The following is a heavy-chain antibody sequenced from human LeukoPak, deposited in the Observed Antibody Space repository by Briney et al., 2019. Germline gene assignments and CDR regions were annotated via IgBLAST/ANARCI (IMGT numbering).Heavy chain of an antibody. CDR2: IYYSGTT. Sequence: IRXXXXKGLEWIGYIYYSGTTNYNPSLKSRVTISVDTSKSQFSLKLTSVTAADTAVYYCARDHAFDIWGQGTMVTVSS. J-gene: IGHJ3*02. CDR3: ARDHAFDI. V-gene: IGHV4-59*01.